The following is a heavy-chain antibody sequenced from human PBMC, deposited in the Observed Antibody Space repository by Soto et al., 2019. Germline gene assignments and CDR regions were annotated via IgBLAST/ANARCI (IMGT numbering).Heavy chain of an antibody. CDR3: TTDPDGNVKSFRYYGMDV. Sequence: GGSLRLSCAASGFTFSNAWMNWVRQAPGKGLEWVGRIKSKTDGGTTDYAAPVKGRFTISRDDSKNTLYLQMNSLKTEDTAVYYCTTDPDGNVKSFRYYGMDVWGKGTTVTVSS. V-gene: IGHV3-15*07. J-gene: IGHJ6*04. D-gene: IGHD1-1*01. CDR1: GFTFSNAW. CDR2: IKSKTDGGTT.